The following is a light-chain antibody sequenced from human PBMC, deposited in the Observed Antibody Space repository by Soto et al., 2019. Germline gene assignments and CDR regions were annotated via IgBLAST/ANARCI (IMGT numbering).Light chain of an antibody. CDR1: QSVSSN. CDR3: QQYNNWPPLLT. V-gene: IGKV3-15*01. Sequence: IVFTQSPGTLSLSPGERATLSCRASQSVSSNLAWYQQKPGQAPRLLIYGASTRATGIPARFSGSGSETEFTLTISSLQSEDFAVYYCQQYNNWPPLLTFGGGTKVDIK. CDR2: GAS. J-gene: IGKJ4*01.